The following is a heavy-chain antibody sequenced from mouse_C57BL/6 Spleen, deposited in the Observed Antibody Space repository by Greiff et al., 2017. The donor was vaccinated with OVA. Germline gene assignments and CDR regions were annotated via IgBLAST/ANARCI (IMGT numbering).Heavy chain of an antibody. CDR2: IRLKSDNYAT. J-gene: IGHJ4*01. V-gene: IGHV6-3*01. CDR1: GFTFSNYW. D-gene: IGHD2-10*02. CDR3: LYDPYAMDY. Sequence: EVKLMESGGGLVQPGGSMKLSCVASGFTFSNYWMNWVRQSPEKGLEWVAQIRLKSDNYATHYAESVKGRFTISRDDSKSSVYLQMNNLRAEDTGIYYCLYDPYAMDYWGQGTSVTVSS.